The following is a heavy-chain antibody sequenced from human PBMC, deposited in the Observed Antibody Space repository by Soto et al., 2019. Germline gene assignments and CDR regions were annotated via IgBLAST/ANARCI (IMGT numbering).Heavy chain of an antibody. D-gene: IGHD1-1*01. Sequence: GESLKISCHGSGDDFITYWIGWVRQKPGKGLEWMGMIYPNDSDTRYSPSFQGHVTISADRSINTAYLQWNSLTASDTAMYYCAMTTSGDHWGPGTLVTVYS. CDR3: AMTTSGDH. J-gene: IGHJ4*02. V-gene: IGHV5-51*01. CDR1: GDDFITYW. CDR2: IYPNDSDT.